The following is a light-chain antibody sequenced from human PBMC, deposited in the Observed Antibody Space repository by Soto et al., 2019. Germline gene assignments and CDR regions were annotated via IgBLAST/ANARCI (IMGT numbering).Light chain of an antibody. Sequence: DIQMTQSPSSLSASVGDRVTITCQASQDISNYLNWYQQKPGKAPKLLIYDASNLETGVPSRFSGSGSGTDFTFSISSLQPEDIATYYCQQYDNLPPPTFGGGTKLEIK. CDR1: QDISNY. V-gene: IGKV1-33*01. CDR3: QQYDNLPPPT. J-gene: IGKJ4*01. CDR2: DAS.